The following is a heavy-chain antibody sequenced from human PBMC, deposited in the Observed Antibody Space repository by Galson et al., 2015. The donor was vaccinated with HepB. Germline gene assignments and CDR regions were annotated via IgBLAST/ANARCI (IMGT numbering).Heavy chain of an antibody. CDR2: VSYDGGNE. CDR1: GFTFSHYG. CDR3: AKSKVEWIFSFDY. Sequence: SLRLSCAASGFTFSHYGMHWVRQAPGKGLEWVAVVSYDGGNEFYADSVKGRFAISRDNSKNTMFLQMNSLRAEDTAVYYCAKSKVEWIFSFDYWGQGNLVTVSS. V-gene: IGHV3-30*18. J-gene: IGHJ4*02. D-gene: IGHD3-3*01.